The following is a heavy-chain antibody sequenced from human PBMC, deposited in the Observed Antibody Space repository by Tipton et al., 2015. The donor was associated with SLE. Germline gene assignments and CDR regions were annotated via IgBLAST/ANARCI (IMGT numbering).Heavy chain of an antibody. CDR3: ARGVAERLGLDF. CDR2: ISYSGSI. V-gene: IGHV4-59*11. D-gene: IGHD6-19*01. Sequence: TLSLTCAVSGGSITSRYWSWIRQSPGKGLEWIAYISYSGSITYNPSLKSRVTISLDMSENHVSLRLSSVTAADTALYFCARGVAERLGLDFWGQGSLVTVSS. CDR1: GGSITSRY. J-gene: IGHJ4*02.